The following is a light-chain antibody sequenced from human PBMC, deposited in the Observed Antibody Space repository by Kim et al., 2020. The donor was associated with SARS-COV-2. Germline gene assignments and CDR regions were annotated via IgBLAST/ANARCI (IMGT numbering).Light chain of an antibody. V-gene: IGLV2-11*01. Sequence: GQSVTISCTGTAGDVGNYDFVSWYQQHPGKVPKLMIYNVNKRPSGVPGRFSGSRAGNTASLTISGLQAEDEADYYCCSYASDFIWVFGGGTQLTVL. J-gene: IGLJ3*02. CDR3: CSYASDFIWV. CDR1: AGDVGNYDF. CDR2: NVN.